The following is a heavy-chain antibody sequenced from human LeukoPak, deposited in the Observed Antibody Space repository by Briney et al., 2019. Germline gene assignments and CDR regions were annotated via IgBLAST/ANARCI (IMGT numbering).Heavy chain of an antibody. CDR1: GFTFSSYS. D-gene: IGHD3-22*01. CDR3: ARPDNYYDSSGYYYDY. Sequence: PGGSLRLXCAASGFTFSSYSMNWVRQAPGKGLESVSSISSSSSYIYYADSVKGRFTISRDNAKNSLYLQMNSLRAEDTAVYYCARPDNYYDSSGYYYDYWGQGTLVTVSS. V-gene: IGHV3-21*01. J-gene: IGHJ4*02. CDR2: ISSSSSYI.